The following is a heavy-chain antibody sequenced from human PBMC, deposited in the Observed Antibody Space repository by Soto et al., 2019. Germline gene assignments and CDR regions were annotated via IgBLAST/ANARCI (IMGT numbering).Heavy chain of an antibody. V-gene: IGHV5-51*01. CDR1: GFNFPTFW. D-gene: IGHD3-22*01. CDR3: ARDQLYDNDISGRPLNAFDV. CDR2: IYPDDSDT. Sequence: PGESLKISCKHSGFNFPTFWIAWVRQMPGKGLEWMGTIYPDDSDTRYSPSFQGQVTISADKSIQTAYLKMNSLRAEDTAVYYCARDQLYDNDISGRPLNAFDVWGQGKMVTVSS. J-gene: IGHJ3*01.